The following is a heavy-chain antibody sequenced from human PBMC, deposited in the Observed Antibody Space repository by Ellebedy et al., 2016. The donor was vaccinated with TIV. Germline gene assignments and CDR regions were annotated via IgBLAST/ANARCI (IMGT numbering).Heavy chain of an antibody. Sequence: PGGSLRLSCAASGFTFNSYPMSWVRQAPGKGLEWVSAISVNGDRTYYADSVKGRFTISRDNSMDTLHLQMSSLRAEDTAGYYFTKYVGDGPPYFDYWGQGTLVTVSS. CDR1: GFTFNSYP. D-gene: IGHD3-10*01. J-gene: IGHJ4*02. CDR3: TKYVGDGPPYFDY. CDR2: ISVNGDRT. V-gene: IGHV3-23*01.